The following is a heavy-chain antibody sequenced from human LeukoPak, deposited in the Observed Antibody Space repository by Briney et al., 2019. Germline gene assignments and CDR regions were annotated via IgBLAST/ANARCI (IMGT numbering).Heavy chain of an antibody. V-gene: IGHV3-33*06. CDR3: AKDGSTVIRYYFDY. Sequence: GGSLRLSCAASGFTFSGSAMHWVRQASGKGLEWVAVIWYDGSNKYYADSVKGRFTISRDNSKNTLYLQMNSLRAEDTAVYYCAKDGSTVIRYYFDYWGQGTLVTVSS. J-gene: IGHJ4*02. CDR2: IWYDGSNK. D-gene: IGHD4-17*01. CDR1: GFTFSGSA.